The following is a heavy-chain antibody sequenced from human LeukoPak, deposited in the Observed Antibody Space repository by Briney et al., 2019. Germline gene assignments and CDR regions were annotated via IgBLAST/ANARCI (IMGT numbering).Heavy chain of an antibody. J-gene: IGHJ4*02. D-gene: IGHD6-13*01. CDR3: ARRRNPGREAVALDC. CDR1: GFSFSDYA. V-gene: IGHV3-30*01. Sequence: PGGSLRLSCAASGFSFSDYAMHWVRQAPGKGLEWVSVISYDGSNKYYADSVKGRFTISRDNSKNTVYLQMDSLRAEDTALYYCARRRNPGREAVALDCWGQGTLATVSS. CDR2: ISYDGSNK.